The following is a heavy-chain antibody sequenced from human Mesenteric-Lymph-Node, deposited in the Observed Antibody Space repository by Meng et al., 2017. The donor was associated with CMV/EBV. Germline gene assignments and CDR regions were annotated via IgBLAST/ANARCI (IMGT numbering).Heavy chain of an antibody. J-gene: IGHJ4*02. D-gene: IGHD1-26*01. Sequence: AASGFTFNQYGMHWVRQAPGKKLDWMTIIWDDRVIRYYAESVKGRFSVSRDNSQNTLYLQLNSLTVEDTAVYYCARGELSNPYYFDYWGQGTLVTVSS. CDR1: GFTFNQYG. V-gene: IGHV3-33*01. CDR3: ARGELSNPYYFDY. CDR2: IWDDRVIR.